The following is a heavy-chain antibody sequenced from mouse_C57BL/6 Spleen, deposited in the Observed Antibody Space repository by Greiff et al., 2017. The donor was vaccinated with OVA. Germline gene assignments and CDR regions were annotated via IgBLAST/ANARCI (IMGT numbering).Heavy chain of an antibody. CDR3: ARSGRY. Sequence: EVMLQQSGPELVKPGASVKISCKASGYSFTGYYMNWVKQSPEKSLEWIGEINPSTGGTTYNQKFKAKATLTVDKSSSTAYMQLKSLTSEDSAVYYCARSGRYWGQGTTLTVSS. D-gene: IGHD3-1*01. CDR1: GYSFTGYY. J-gene: IGHJ2*01. V-gene: IGHV1-42*01. CDR2: INPSTGGT.